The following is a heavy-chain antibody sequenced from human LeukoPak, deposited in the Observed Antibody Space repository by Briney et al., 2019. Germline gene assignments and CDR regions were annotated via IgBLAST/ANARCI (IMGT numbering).Heavy chain of an antibody. CDR3: ARTTFEYYYGMDV. CDR1: GGSISSSNW. CDR2: IYHSGST. V-gene: IGHV4-4*02. D-gene: IGHD1-1*01. J-gene: IGHJ6*02. Sequence: SETLSLTCAVSGGSISSSNWWSWVRQPPGKGLEWIGEIYHSGSTNYNPSLKSRVTISVDKSKNQFSLKLSSVTAADTAVYYCARTTFEYYYGMDVWGQGTTVTVSS.